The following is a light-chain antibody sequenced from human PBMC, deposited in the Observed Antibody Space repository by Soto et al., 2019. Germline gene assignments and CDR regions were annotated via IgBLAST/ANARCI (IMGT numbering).Light chain of an antibody. Sequence: DIQLTQSPSFLSACVGDRVTITCRASLGISTYLAWYQQKPGKAPNLLIYAASTLQSGVPSRFSGSGSGTEFTLTISSLQPEDFATYYCQQVNTYTFGPGTKVDIK. CDR1: LGISTY. CDR2: AAS. CDR3: QQVNTYT. V-gene: IGKV1-9*01. J-gene: IGKJ3*01.